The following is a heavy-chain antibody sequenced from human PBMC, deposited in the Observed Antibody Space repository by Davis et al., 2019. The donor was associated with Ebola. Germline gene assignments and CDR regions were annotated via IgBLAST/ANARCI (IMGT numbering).Heavy chain of an antibody. CDR1: GFTISSSY. Sequence: GESLKISCAASGFTISSSYMSWVRRAPGEGLEWVSSLYSAGASYYADFVKGRFTISRDNSKNSVYLQVNSLRAEDTAVYFCGSKPKGDNCVHDDCYYVYRGQGTLVTVSS. CDR2: LYSAGAS. V-gene: IGHV3-66*01. CDR3: GSKPKGDNCVHDDCYYVY. D-gene: IGHD2-21*01. J-gene: IGHJ4*02.